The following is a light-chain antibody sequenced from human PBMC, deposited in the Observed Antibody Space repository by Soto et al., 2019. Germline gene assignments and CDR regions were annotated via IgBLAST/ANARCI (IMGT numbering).Light chain of an antibody. CDR1: NIGANS. CDR2: HDT. V-gene: IGLV3-1*01. Sequence: SYELTQTPSVSVAPGQTARITCGGDNIGANSVHWYQQKPGQSPVLVIYHDTKRPSGIPERFSGSNSGNTATLTISGTQAMDEADYYCQAWDSSNVVFGGGTKLTVL. J-gene: IGLJ2*01. CDR3: QAWDSSNVV.